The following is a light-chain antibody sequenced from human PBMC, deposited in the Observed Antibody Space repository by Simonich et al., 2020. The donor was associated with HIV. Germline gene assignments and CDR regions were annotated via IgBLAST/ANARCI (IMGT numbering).Light chain of an antibody. CDR2: KGS. CDR3: QQYNSYSLT. J-gene: IGKJ4*01. CDR1: QSISSW. Sequence: DIQMTQSPSTLSASVGDRVTITGRASQSISSWLAWYQQKPVKAPKLLIYKGSSLESGVPSRFSGSGSGTEFTLTISSLQPDDFATYYCQQYNSYSLTFGGGTKVEIK. V-gene: IGKV1-5*03.